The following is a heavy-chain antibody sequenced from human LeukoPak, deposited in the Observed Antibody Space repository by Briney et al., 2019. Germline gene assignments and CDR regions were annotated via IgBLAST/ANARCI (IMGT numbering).Heavy chain of an antibody. CDR3: ARDRGSGWYMGYYFDY. CDR1: GYTFTSYG. D-gene: IGHD6-19*01. J-gene: IGHJ4*02. CDR2: ISAYNGNT. V-gene: IGHV1-18*01. Sequence: ASVKVSCKASGYTFTSYGISWVRQAPGQGLEWMGWISAYNGNTNYAQKLQGRVTMTTDTSTSTAYMELRSLRSDDTAVYYCARDRGSGWYMGYYFDYWGQGTLVTVSS.